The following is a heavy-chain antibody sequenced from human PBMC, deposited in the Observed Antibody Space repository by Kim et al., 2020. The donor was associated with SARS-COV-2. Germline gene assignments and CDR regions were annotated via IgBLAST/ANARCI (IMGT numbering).Heavy chain of an antibody. Sequence: GGSLRLSCAASGFTVSSNYMSWVRQAPGKGLEWVSVIYSGGSTYYADSVKGRFTISRDNSKNTLYLQMNSLRAEDTAVYYCARALYYYDSSGYDWYFDLWGRGTLVTVSS. V-gene: IGHV3-53*01. CDR3: ARALYYYDSSGYDWYFDL. D-gene: IGHD3-22*01. J-gene: IGHJ2*01. CDR2: IYSGGST. CDR1: GFTVSSNY.